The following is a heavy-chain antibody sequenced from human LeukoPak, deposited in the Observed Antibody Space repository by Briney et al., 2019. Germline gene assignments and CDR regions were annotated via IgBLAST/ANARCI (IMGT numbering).Heavy chain of an antibody. V-gene: IGHV3-23*01. CDR2: ISGSGGST. CDR1: GFTFSSYA. D-gene: IGHD6-6*01. Sequence: GGSLRLSCAASGFTFSSYAMSWVRQAPGKGLEWVSAISGSGGSTYYADSVKGRFTISRDNSKNTLYLQMNSLRAEDTAVYYCAKVRVQGYRSSSLWSAFDIWGQGTMVTVSS. CDR3: AKVRVQGYRSSSLWSAFDI. J-gene: IGHJ3*02.